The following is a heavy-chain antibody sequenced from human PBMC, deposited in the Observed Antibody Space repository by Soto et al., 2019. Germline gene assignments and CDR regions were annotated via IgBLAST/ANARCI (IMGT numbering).Heavy chain of an antibody. CDR2: IVVGSGNT. Sequence: QMQLVQSGPEVKKPGTSVKVSCKASGFTFTSSAVQWVRQARGQRLEWIGWIVVGSGNTNYAQKFQERVTIHRDMSTSTAYRELSSLRSEDTSVYYCAAGYYDFWCGHLAPSDYWGQGTLVIVSS. J-gene: IGHJ4*02. V-gene: IGHV1-58*01. CDR3: AAGYYDFWCGHLAPSDY. D-gene: IGHD3-3*01. CDR1: GFTFTSSA.